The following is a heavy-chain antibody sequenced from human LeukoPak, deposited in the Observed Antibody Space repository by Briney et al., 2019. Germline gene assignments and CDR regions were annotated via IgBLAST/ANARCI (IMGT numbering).Heavy chain of an antibody. Sequence: GGSLRRSCAASGFTFSSYWMHWVRQAPGKGLVWVSRIDSDGNITSYADSVKGRFTISRDNAKNTLYLQMNSLRAEDTVVYYCARISYDSSGYYDYWGQGTLVTVSS. CDR3: ARISYDSSGYYDY. CDR1: GFTFSSYW. V-gene: IGHV3-74*01. D-gene: IGHD3-22*01. CDR2: IDSDGNIT. J-gene: IGHJ4*02.